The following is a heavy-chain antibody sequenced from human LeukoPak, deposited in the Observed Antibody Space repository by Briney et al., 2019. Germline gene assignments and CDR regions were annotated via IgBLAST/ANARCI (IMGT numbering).Heavy chain of an antibody. Sequence: GRSLRLSCKVSGFTFDDYAMHWVRQVPGKGLEWVSGITWNRDNIGYGDSVKGRFTVSRDNVKNVLYLQMRSLRPEDTALYYCAKDLSSAITSALVLDVWGQGTTVIVSS. J-gene: IGHJ6*02. CDR3: AKDLSSAITSALVLDV. CDR2: ITWNRDNI. D-gene: IGHD3-22*01. CDR1: GFTFDDYA. V-gene: IGHV3-9*01.